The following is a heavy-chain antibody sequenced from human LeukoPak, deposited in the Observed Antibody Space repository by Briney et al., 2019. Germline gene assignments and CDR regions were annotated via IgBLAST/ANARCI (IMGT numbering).Heavy chain of an antibody. CDR1: GFTFSSYG. D-gene: IGHD5-18*01. V-gene: IGHV3-30*02. CDR2: IRYDGSNK. J-gene: IGHJ6*03. Sequence: QPGGSLRLSCAASGFTFSSYGMHWVRQAPGKGLEWVAFIRYDGSNKYYADSVKGRFTISRDNSKNTLYLQMSSLRAEDTAVYYCAKGRGYSYGYYYYYMDVWGKGTTVTISS. CDR3: AKGRGYSYGYYYYYMDV.